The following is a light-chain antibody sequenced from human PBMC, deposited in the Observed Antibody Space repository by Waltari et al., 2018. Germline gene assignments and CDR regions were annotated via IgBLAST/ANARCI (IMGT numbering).Light chain of an antibody. J-gene: IGKJ1*01. CDR1: QGISSW. CDR3: QQANSFPWT. Sequence: IQMTQSPSSVSASVGDRVTITFRASQGISSWLAWYQQKPGKAPRLLIYAASALQSGVPSRFSGSGSELHFTLTINNLQPEDFATYYCQQANSFPWTFGQGTKVEIK. CDR2: AAS. V-gene: IGKV1-12*01.